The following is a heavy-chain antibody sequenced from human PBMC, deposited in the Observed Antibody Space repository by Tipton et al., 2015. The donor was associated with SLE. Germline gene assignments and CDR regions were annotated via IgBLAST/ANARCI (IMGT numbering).Heavy chain of an antibody. Sequence: TLSLTCAVYGGSFSGYYWSWIRQPPGKGLEWIGEINHGGSTNYNPSLKSRVTISVDTSKNQFSLKLSSVTAADTAVYYCASGYCGGDCYRAFDIWGQGTMVTVSS. CDR1: GGSFSGYY. CDR3: ASGYCGGDCYRAFDI. CDR2: INHGGST. V-gene: IGHV4-34*01. D-gene: IGHD2-21*01. J-gene: IGHJ3*02.